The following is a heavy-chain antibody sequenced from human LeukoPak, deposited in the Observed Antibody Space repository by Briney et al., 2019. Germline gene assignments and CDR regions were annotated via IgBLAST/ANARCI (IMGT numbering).Heavy chain of an antibody. D-gene: IGHD3-22*01. Sequence: SVKVSCKASGGTFSSYAISWVRQAPGQGLEWMGGIIPIFGTANYAQRFQGRVTITADESTSTAYMELSSLRSEDTAVYYCARGLAGNYYDSSGSYADYWGQGTLVTVSS. CDR1: GGTFSSYA. CDR3: ARGLAGNYYDSSGSYADY. V-gene: IGHV1-69*01. CDR2: IIPIFGTA. J-gene: IGHJ4*02.